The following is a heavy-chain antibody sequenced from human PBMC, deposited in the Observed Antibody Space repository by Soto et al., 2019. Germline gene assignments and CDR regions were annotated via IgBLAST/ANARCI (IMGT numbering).Heavy chain of an antibody. D-gene: IGHD6-13*01. CDR1: GGSISSGGYY. CDR3: AREGAGPKGSSSWPDDAVDI. Sequence: QVQLQESGPGLVKPSQTLSLTCTVSGGSISSGGYYWSWIRQHPGQGLEWLGYIASSGSAYVNPSRKGRVTIAVDTTKNQCSLKLSSGTAADTAADDGAREGAGPKGSSSWPDDAVDIWGQGTMVTVSS. J-gene: IGHJ3*02. V-gene: IGHV4-31*03. CDR2: IASSGSA.